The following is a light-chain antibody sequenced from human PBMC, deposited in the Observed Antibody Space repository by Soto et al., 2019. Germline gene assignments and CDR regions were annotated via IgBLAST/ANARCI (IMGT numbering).Light chain of an antibody. J-gene: IGLJ3*02. CDR3: SSHAGINNVV. CDR2: EVT. Sequence: QSVLTQPPSASGSPGQSVTISCTGTSSDVGGYNYVSWYQQHPGKAPKLIIYEVTKRPSGVPDRFSGSKSGNTASLTVSGLQAEDEAHYYCSSHAGINNVVFGGGTKLTVL. CDR1: SSDVGGYNY. V-gene: IGLV2-8*01.